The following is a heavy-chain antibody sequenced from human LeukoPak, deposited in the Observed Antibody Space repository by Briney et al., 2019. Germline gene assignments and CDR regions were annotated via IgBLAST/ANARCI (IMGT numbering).Heavy chain of an antibody. V-gene: IGHV1-8*01. CDR1: GYTFTSYD. CDR2: MNPNSGNT. CDR3: AIAAVAGTISYYYYYYMDV. Sequence: GASVKVSCKASGYTFTSYDINWVRQATGQGLEWMGWMNPNSGNTGYAQKFQGRVTMTRNTSISTAYMELSSLRSEDTAVYYCAIAAVAGTISYYYYYYMDVWGKGTTVTVSS. J-gene: IGHJ6*03. D-gene: IGHD6-19*01.